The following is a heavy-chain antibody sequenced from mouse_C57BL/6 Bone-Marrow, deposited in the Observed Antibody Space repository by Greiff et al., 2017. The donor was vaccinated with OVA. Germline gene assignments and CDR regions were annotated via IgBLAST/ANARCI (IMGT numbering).Heavy chain of an antibody. D-gene: IGHD6-1*01. Sequence: VRLQQSGAELVRPGASVKLSCTASGFNIKDDYMHWVKQRPEQGLEWIGWIDPENGDTEYASKFQGKATITADTSSNTAYLQLSSLTSEDTAVYYCTTFPSFWYFDVWGTGTTVTVSS. CDR1: GFNIKDDY. V-gene: IGHV14-4*01. CDR3: TTFPSFWYFDV. CDR2: IDPENGDT. J-gene: IGHJ1*03.